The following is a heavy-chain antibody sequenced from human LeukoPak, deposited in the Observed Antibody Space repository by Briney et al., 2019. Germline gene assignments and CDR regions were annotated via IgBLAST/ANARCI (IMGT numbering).Heavy chain of an antibody. V-gene: IGHV3-30*02. CDR1: GFTFSSYG. CDR3: AKDGGDISSYYDSSGYYFDFDY. Sequence: GGSLRLSCAASGFTFSSYGMHWVRQAPGKGLEGVAFIRYDGSNKYYADSVKGRFTISRDNSKNTLYLQMNSLRAEDTAVYYCAKDGGDISSYYDSSGYYFDFDYWGQGTLVAVSS. CDR2: IRYDGSNK. J-gene: IGHJ4*02. D-gene: IGHD3-22*01.